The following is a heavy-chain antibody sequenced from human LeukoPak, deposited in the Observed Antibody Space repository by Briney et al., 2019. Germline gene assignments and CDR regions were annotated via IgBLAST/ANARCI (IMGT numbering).Heavy chain of an antibody. CDR3: AGSTYYYDSSGYALDY. V-gene: IGHV1-69*04. CDR2: IIPILGIA. D-gene: IGHD3-22*01. Sequence: SVKVSCKASGGTFSSYAISWVRQAPGQGLEWMGRIIPILGIANYAQKFQGRVTITADKSTSTAYTELSSLRSEDTAVYYCAGSTYYYDSSGYALDYWGQGTLVSVSS. CDR1: GGTFSSYA. J-gene: IGHJ4*02.